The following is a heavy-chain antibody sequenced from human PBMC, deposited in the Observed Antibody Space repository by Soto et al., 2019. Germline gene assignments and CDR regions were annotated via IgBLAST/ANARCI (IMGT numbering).Heavy chain of an antibody. Sequence: ASETLSLTCAVSGGSISSGGYSWSWIRQPPGKGLEWIGYIYHSGSTYYNPSLKSRVTISVDTSKNQFSLKLSSVTAADTAVYYCARCINGVFLNWFDPWGQGTLVTVSS. J-gene: IGHJ5*02. D-gene: IGHD2-8*01. CDR1: GGSISSGGYS. V-gene: IGHV4-30-2*05. CDR3: ARCINGVFLNWFDP. CDR2: IYHSGST.